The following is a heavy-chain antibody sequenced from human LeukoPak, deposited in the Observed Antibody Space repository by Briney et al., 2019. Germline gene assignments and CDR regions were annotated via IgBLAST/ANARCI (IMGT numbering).Heavy chain of an antibody. J-gene: IGHJ4*02. D-gene: IGHD4-17*01. Sequence: SETLSLTCTVSGGSISNYYWSWIRQPPGKGLEWIGYIYYSGSTNYNPPLKSRVTISVDTSKNQFSLKLSSVTAADTAVYYCARATTGLWDYWGQGTLVTVSS. CDR1: GGSISNYY. V-gene: IGHV4-59*01. CDR2: IYYSGST. CDR3: ARATTGLWDY.